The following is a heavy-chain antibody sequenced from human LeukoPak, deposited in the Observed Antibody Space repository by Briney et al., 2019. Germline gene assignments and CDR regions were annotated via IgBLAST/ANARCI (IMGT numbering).Heavy chain of an antibody. J-gene: IGHJ4*02. CDR2: VSSHGNDG. CDR3: TRDAYNFNDFDY. Sequence: PGGSLRLSCAVSEFTFSNYAMHWVRQPPGKGLEWVAVVSSHGNDGYYGDSVRGRFTISRDNSKSTLYLQIDSLRLEDTAIYYCTRDAYNFNDFDYWGQGTLVTVSS. V-gene: IGHV3-30*17. D-gene: IGHD5-24*01. CDR1: EFTFSNYA.